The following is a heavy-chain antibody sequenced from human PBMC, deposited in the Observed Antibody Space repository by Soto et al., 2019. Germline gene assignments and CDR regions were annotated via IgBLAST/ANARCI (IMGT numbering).Heavy chain of an antibody. V-gene: IGHV4-39*01. CDR3: ARLGGGAFGN. D-gene: IGHD3-3*01. CDR2: IYHRGTT. J-gene: IGHJ4*02. Sequence: LSLTCTVSGGSISSGTYYWGWIRQPPGKGLEWIANIYHRGTTYYNPPLKTRVTISVDTSKNQFSLTLSSVTAADTAVYYCARLGGGAFGNWGQGTPVTVSS. CDR1: GGSISSGTYY.